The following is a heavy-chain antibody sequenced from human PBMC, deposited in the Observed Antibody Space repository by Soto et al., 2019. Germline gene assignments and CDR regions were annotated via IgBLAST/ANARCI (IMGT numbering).Heavy chain of an antibody. D-gene: IGHD6-19*01. Sequence: WGSLRIACASSGFTFSTYLMNWVRQAPGKGLEWVANIKYDGSETYYVDSVKGRFTISRDNAKNSLYLQMNSLRGEDTAVYYCARYSSAWGLWGQGTLVTVSS. J-gene: IGHJ4*02. V-gene: IGHV3-7*01. CDR3: ARYSSAWGL. CDR1: GFTFSTYL. CDR2: IKYDGSET.